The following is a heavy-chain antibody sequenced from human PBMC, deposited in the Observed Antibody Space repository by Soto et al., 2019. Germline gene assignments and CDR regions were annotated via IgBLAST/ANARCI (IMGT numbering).Heavy chain of an antibody. J-gene: IGHJ4*02. CDR2: INHSGST. Sequence: QVQLQQWGAGLLKPSETLSLTCAVYGGSFSGYYWSWIRQPPGKGLEWIGEINHSGSTNYNPSLKSRVTISVDTSKNKFSLKLRSVTAADTAVYYCSRGRRTAVTIDYWGQGTLVTVSS. V-gene: IGHV4-34*01. CDR1: GGSFSGYY. CDR3: SRGRRTAVTIDY. D-gene: IGHD4-17*01.